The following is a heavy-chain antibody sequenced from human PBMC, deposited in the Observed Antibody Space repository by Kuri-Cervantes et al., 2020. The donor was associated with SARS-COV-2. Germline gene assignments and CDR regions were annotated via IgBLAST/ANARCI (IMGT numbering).Heavy chain of an antibody. Sequence: GESLKISCAASGFTFSRYAMHWVRQAPGKGLEWVAVISFGGTNKYYADSVKGRFTISRDNSKNTLYLQMNSLRAEDTAVYYCAKDRVRRGYSGYVILDYWGQGTLVTVSS. V-gene: IGHV3-30*18. D-gene: IGHD5-12*01. CDR3: AKDRVRRGYSGYVILDY. CDR1: GFTFSRYA. CDR2: ISFGGTNK. J-gene: IGHJ4*02.